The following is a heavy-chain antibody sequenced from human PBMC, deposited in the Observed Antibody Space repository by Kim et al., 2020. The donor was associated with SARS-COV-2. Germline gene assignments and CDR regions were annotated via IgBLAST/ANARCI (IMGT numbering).Heavy chain of an antibody. J-gene: IGHJ6*03. CDR1: GYTFTGSY. Sequence: ASVKVSCKASGYTFTGSYMHWVRQAPGQGLEWMGRINPNSGGTNYAPKFQGRVTMTRDTSISTAYMELSRLRSDDTAVYYCARAAWGSGRGGYYMDVWGKGTTVTVSS. CDR2: INPNSGGT. D-gene: IGHD6-19*01. V-gene: IGHV1-2*06. CDR3: ARAAWGSGRGGYYMDV.